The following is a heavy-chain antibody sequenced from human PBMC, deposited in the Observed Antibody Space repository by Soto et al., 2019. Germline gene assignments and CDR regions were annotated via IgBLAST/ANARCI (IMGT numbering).Heavy chain of an antibody. CDR3: ARVPNTYYDFWSGYYYYMDV. V-gene: IGHV3-64*01. Sequence: LSLTCAASGFTFSSYAMHWVRQAPGKGLEYVSAISSNGGSTYYANSVKGRFTISRDNSKNTLYLQMGSLRAEDMAVYYCARVPNTYYDFWSGYYYYMDVWGKGTTVTVSS. CDR2: ISSNGGST. J-gene: IGHJ6*03. CDR1: GFTFSSYA. D-gene: IGHD3-3*01.